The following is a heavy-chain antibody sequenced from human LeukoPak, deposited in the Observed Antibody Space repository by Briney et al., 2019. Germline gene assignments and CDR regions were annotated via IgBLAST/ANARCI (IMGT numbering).Heavy chain of an antibody. CDR3: ARGPVTKFEI. Sequence: PGESLRLSCAASGFTVSSNYMSWVRQAPGKGLEWVSVIYSGGTTYYADSVKGRFTISRDNSNNTLYLQMNSLRAEDTAVYYCARGPVTKFEIWGQGTILTVSS. V-gene: IGHV3-53*01. J-gene: IGHJ3*02. CDR1: GFTVSSNY. CDR2: IYSGGTT. D-gene: IGHD4-17*01.